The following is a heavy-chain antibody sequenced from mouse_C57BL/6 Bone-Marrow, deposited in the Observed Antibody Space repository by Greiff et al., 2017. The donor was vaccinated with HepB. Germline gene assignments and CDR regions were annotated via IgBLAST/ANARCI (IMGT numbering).Heavy chain of an antibody. V-gene: IGHV1-81*01. J-gene: IGHJ4*01. CDR1: GYTFTSYG. Sequence: QVQLQQSGAELTRPGASVKLSCKASGYTFTSYGISWVKQRTGQGLEWIGEIYPRSGNTYYNEKFKGKATLTADKSSSTAYMELRSLTSEDSAVYFCAFYYSNYYYAMDYWGQGTSVTVSS. CDR3: AFYYSNYYYAMDY. D-gene: IGHD2-5*01. CDR2: IYPRSGNT.